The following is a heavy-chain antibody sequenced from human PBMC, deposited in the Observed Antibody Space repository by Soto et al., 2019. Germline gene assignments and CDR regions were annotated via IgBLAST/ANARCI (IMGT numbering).Heavy chain of an antibody. D-gene: IGHD2-15*01. CDR2: TRNKANSYTT. J-gene: IGHJ4*02. CDR1: GFTFSDHY. V-gene: IGHV3-72*01. CDR3: ARGNDCSGGGCPGRAFDY. Sequence: GGSLRLSCAASGFTFSDHYMDWVRQAPGKGLEWVGRTRNKANSYTTEYAASVKGRFTISRDDAKNSLFLQMNSLKTEDTAVYYCARGNDCSGGGCPGRAFDYWGQGTLVTVSS.